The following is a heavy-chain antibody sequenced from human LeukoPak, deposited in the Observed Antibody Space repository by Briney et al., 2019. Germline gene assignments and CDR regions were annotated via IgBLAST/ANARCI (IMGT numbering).Heavy chain of an antibody. CDR1: GYAFTSYG. Sequence: ASVKVSCKASGYAFTSYGISWVRQAPGQGLEWMGWLSAYNGNTNYAQKLQGRVTMTTDTSTSTAYMELRSLRSDDTAVYYCARELDYYDSSGYLDAFDIWGQGTMVTVSS. D-gene: IGHD3-22*01. CDR3: ARELDYYDSSGYLDAFDI. CDR2: LSAYNGNT. J-gene: IGHJ3*02. V-gene: IGHV1-18*01.